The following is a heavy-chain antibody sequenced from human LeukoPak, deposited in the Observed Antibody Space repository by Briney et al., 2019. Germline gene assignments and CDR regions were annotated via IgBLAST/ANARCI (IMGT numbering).Heavy chain of an antibody. V-gene: IGHV4-59*08. Sequence: SETLSLTCTVSGASISVDYWTWIRQSPGKGLEWIGHLFDSGSTTYNPSLKSRVTISVDMSNSQFSLKLSSVTAADTAVYYCARRTFSSTYYFFDFWGPGILVTVSS. J-gene: IGHJ4*02. D-gene: IGHD6-13*01. CDR2: LFDSGST. CDR1: GASISVDY. CDR3: ARRTFSSTYYFFDF.